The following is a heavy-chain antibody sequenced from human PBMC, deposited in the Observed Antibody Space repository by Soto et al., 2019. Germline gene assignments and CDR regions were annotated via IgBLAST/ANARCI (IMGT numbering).Heavy chain of an antibody. CDR3: TTTNENYDILTGYPGYYYYMDV. J-gene: IGHJ6*03. Sequence: GGSLRLSCAASGFTFSNAWMSWVRQAPGKGLEWVGRIKSKTDGGTTDYAAPVKGRFTISRDDSKNTLYLQMNSLKTEDTAVYYCTTTNENYDILTGYPGYYYYMDVWGKGTTVTVSS. D-gene: IGHD3-9*01. V-gene: IGHV3-15*01. CDR1: GFTFSNAW. CDR2: IKSKTDGGTT.